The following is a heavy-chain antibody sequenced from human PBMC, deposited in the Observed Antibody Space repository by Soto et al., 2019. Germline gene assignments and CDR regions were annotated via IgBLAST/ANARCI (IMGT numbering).Heavy chain of an antibody. CDR2: INPSGDIT. D-gene: IGHD2-8*01. J-gene: IGHJ3*02. CDR3: ARDQNNGRNDAFDI. Sequence: ASVKVSCKASGYSFSNDYMHWVRQAPGQGLEWKGIINPSGDITIYAQKLKGRVTITRDTSTSTVYMELSSLRSEDTVIYYCARDQNNGRNDAFDIWGQGTMVTVSS. V-gene: IGHV1-46*01. CDR1: GYSFSNDY.